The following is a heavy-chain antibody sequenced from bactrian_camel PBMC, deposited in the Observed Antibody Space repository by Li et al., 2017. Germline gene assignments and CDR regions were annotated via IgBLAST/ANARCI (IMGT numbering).Heavy chain of an antibody. CDR2: LDTDGNT. CDR3: AADFLQYCTTQRLTY. V-gene: IGHV3S53*01. J-gene: IGHJ4*01. Sequence: HVQLVESGGGSVQAGGSLRLSCAAPAYTYSSFCMAWFRQAPGKEREGVAALDTDGNTNYADSVKGRFTISQDNAKNTLYLQMANVKPEDTAKYYCAADFLQYCTTQRLTYWGQGTQVTVS. D-gene: IGHD1*01. CDR1: AYTYSSFC.